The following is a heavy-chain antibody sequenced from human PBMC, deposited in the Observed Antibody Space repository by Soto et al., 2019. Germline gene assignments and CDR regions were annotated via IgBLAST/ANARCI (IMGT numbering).Heavy chain of an antibody. D-gene: IGHD6-19*01. V-gene: IGHV4-59*01. CDR2: IYYSGST. CDR3: ARVAGDKYWYFDL. CDR1: GGSISSYY. J-gene: IGHJ2*01. Sequence: QVQLQESGPGLAKPSETLSLTCTVSGGSISSYYWSWIRQPPGKGLEWIGYIYYSGSTNYNPSLKSRVTISVDTSKNQFSLKLSSVTAADTAVYYCARVAGDKYWYFDLWGRGTLVTVSS.